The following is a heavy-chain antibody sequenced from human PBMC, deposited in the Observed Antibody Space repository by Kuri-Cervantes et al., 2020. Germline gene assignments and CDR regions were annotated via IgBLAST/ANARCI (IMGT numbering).Heavy chain of an antibody. D-gene: IGHD1-14*01. V-gene: IGHV3-74*01. Sequence: GESLKISCAASGFTFSSNWIHWVRQAPGKGLVWVSRINSDGSSATYADSVKGRFTISRDNAKNTLYLQMNSLRAEDTAVYYCASPRNPWELGAFDIWGQGTMVTVSS. CDR3: ASPRNPWELGAFDI. CDR1: GFTFSSNW. J-gene: IGHJ3*02. CDR2: INSDGSSA.